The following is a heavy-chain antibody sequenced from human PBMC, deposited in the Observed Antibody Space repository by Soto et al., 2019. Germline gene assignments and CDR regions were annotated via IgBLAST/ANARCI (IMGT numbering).Heavy chain of an antibody. CDR2: ISYDGSNK. CDR3: AKEGGYYGSGSYSVGENYYGMDV. Sequence: QVQLVESGGGVVQPGRSLRLSCAASGFTFSSYGMHWVRQAPGKGLEWVAVISYDGSNKYYADSVKGRFTISRDNSKNTLYLQMKSRGAEDKAVYYCAKEGGYYGSGSYSVGENYYGMDVWGQGTTVTVSS. J-gene: IGHJ6*02. V-gene: IGHV3-30*18. CDR1: GFTFSSYG. D-gene: IGHD3-10*01.